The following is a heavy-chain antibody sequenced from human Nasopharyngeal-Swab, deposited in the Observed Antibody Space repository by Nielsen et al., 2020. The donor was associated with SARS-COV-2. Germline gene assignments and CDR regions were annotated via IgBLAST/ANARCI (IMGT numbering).Heavy chain of an antibody. V-gene: IGHV3-23*01. CDR3: TKDSGWLATF. D-gene: IGHD6-19*01. Sequence: GGSLRLSCAASGFTFSNSDMSWVRQAPGKGLEWVSGIARSGTTTYYADSVKGRFTISRDNSKNTLYLQMNSLRAEDTALYYCTKDSGWLATFWGQGTAGTVSS. CDR1: GFTFSNSD. CDR2: IARSGTTT. J-gene: IGHJ6*02.